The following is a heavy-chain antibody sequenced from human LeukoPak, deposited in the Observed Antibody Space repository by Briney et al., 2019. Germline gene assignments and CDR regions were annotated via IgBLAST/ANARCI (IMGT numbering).Heavy chain of an antibody. CDR1: GESFSGYY. CDR2: ITHSGST. J-gene: IGHJ4*02. Sequence: SETLSLTCAVYGESFSGYYWTWIRQPPGKGLEWIGEITHSGSTNYNPSLKSRVTFSVDTSKNQFSLKLSSVTAADTAVYYCARTMTYYFAEGSHGHLSVPGTIDYWGQGTLVTVSS. V-gene: IGHV4-34*01. D-gene: IGHD3-10*01. CDR3: ARTMTYYFAEGSHGHLSVPGTIDY.